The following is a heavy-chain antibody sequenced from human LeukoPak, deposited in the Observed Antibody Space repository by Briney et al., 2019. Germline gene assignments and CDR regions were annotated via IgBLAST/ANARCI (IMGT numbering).Heavy chain of an antibody. V-gene: IGHV4-34*01. CDR1: GGSFSGYY. D-gene: IGHD2-2*01. J-gene: IGHJ5*02. CDR2: INHSGST. Sequence: SETLSLTCAVYGGSFSGYYWSWIRQPPGKGLEWIGEINHSGSTNYNPSLKSRVTISVDTSENQFSLKLSSVTAADTAVYYCARRAIVVVPAAILARTGWFDPWGQGTLVTVSS. CDR3: ARRAIVVVPAAILARTGWFDP.